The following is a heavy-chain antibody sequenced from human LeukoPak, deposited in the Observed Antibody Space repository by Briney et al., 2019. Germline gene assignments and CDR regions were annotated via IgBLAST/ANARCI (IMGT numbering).Heavy chain of an antibody. Sequence: SGTLSLTCGVSGGSISGTNWWSWVRQPPGQVVEWIGEISLAGQTNYNPSLNGRVTMSLDKSSNQLSLHLTSVTAADTATYFCSRESGPFCPFGYWGQGTLVIVSS. J-gene: IGHJ4*02. V-gene: IGHV4-4*02. D-gene: IGHD1-26*01. CDR2: ISLAGQT. CDR3: SRESGPFCPFGY. CDR1: GGSISGTNW.